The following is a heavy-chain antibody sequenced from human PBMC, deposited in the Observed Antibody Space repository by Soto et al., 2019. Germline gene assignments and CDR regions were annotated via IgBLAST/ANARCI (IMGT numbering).Heavy chain of an antibody. D-gene: IGHD6-19*01. Sequence: ASVKVSCKASGYTFTSYGISWVRQAPGQGLEWMGWISAYNGNTNYAQKLQGRVTMTTDTSTSTAYMELRSLRSDDTAVYYCARDLSGWSPGRYFELWGRGTLVTVSS. CDR2: ISAYNGNT. J-gene: IGHJ2*01. V-gene: IGHV1-18*01. CDR3: ARDLSGWSPGRYFEL. CDR1: GYTFTSYG.